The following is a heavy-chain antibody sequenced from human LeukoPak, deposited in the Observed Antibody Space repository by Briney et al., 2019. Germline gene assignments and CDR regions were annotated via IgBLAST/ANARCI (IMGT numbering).Heavy chain of an antibody. D-gene: IGHD4/OR15-4a*01. CDR2: ISSSSSYI. V-gene: IGHV3-21*01. CDR1: GFTFSSYS. Sequence: GGSLRLSCAASGFTFSSYSMNWVRQAPGKGLEWVSSISSSSSYIYYADSVKGRFTISRDNAKNSLYLQMNSLRAEDTAVYYCARGGALPDAFDIWGQGTMVTVSS. CDR3: ARGGALPDAFDI. J-gene: IGHJ3*02.